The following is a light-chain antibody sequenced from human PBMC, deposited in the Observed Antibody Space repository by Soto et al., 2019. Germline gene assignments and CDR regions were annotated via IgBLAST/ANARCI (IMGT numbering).Light chain of an antibody. Sequence: QSVLTQPPSASGTPGQSVTISCSGSSSNIGINYVYWYQQLPGTAPKLLIYRNNQRPSGVPDRFSGSKSGTSASLAISGLRYEDEADYYCAAWDDSLSSPVFGGGNKVTV. V-gene: IGLV1-47*01. CDR2: RNN. J-gene: IGLJ3*02. CDR1: SSNIGINY. CDR3: AAWDDSLSSPV.